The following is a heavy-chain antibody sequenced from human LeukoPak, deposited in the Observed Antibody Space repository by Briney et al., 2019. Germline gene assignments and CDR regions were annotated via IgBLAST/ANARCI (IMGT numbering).Heavy chain of an antibody. D-gene: IGHD3-22*01. CDR3: ARQRYDSSGYYPNRFDY. CDR2: IYYSGST. Sequence: SETLSLTCTVSGGSISISSYYWGWIRQPPGKGLEWIGSIYYSGSTYYNPSLKSRVTISVDTSKNQFSLKLSSVTAADTAVYYCARQRYDSSGYYPNRFDYWGQGTLVTVSS. CDR1: GGSISISSYY. J-gene: IGHJ4*02. V-gene: IGHV4-39*01.